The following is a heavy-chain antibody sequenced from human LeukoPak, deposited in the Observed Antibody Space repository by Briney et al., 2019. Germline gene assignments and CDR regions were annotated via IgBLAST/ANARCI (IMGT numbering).Heavy chain of an antibody. Sequence: GGSLRLSRAASGFIDRSHYMSWVRQAPGRGLEWVSVIYSGGSTYYADPVKGRFTISKDNSKNTQYLQMNSLGAEETAVYYCAREVVNAFDIWGQGTMVTVSS. J-gene: IGHJ3*02. V-gene: IGHV3-66*01. D-gene: IGHD2-15*01. CDR1: GFIDRSHY. CDR3: AREVVNAFDI. CDR2: IYSGGST.